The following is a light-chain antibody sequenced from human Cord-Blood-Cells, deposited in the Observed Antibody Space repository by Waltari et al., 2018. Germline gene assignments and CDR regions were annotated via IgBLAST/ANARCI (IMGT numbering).Light chain of an antibody. CDR2: GAS. CDR1: QSVSSSY. Sequence: EIVLTQSPGTLSLSPGERVTLSCRASQSVSSSYLAWYQQKPGQAPRLLIYGASSRATGIPDRFSGSGSGTDFTLTISRLEPEDFAVYYCQQYGSSPPRHTFGQGTKLEIK. CDR3: QQYGSSPPRHT. V-gene: IGKV3-20*01. J-gene: IGKJ2*01.